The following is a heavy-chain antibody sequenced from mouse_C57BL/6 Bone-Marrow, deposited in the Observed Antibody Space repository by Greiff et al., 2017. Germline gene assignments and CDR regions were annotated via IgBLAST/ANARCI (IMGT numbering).Heavy chain of an antibody. CDR1: GFTFSSYG. J-gene: IGHJ2*01. CDR2: ISSGGSYT. Sequence: VQLKESGGDLVKPGGSLKLSCAASGFTFSSYGMSWVRQTPDKRLEWVAPISSGGSYTYYPDSVKGRFTISRDNAKNTLYLQMSSLKSDDTAMYYCARPYLFDYWGQGTTLTVSS. V-gene: IGHV5-6*01. CDR3: ARPYLFDY. D-gene: IGHD5-1*01.